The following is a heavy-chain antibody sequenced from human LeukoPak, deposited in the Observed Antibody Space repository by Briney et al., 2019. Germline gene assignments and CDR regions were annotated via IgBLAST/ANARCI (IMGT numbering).Heavy chain of an antibody. CDR2: IYPGDSDT. V-gene: IGHV5-51*01. J-gene: IGHJ4*02. CDR1: GYRFATSW. Sequence: GESLKISCKGSGYRFATSWLGWVRQMPGKGLEWMGIIYPGDSDTRYSPSFQGQVTISADKSINTAYLQWGSLKASDTAMYYCARQLVAAQHFDYWGQGTLVGVSS. CDR3: ARQLVAAQHFDY. D-gene: IGHD6-6*01.